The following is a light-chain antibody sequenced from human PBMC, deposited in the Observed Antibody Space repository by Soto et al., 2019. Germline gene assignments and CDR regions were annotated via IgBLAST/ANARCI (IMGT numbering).Light chain of an antibody. J-gene: IGLJ1*01. CDR3: SSYTSSSTLGV. Sequence: QSALTQPVSVSGSPGQSITISCTGTSSDVGGYNYVSWYQQHPGKAPKLMIYEVSNRPSGVSNRFSGSKSGNTASLTISGLHAEDEADYYCSSYTSSSTLGVFGTGTKVTVL. V-gene: IGLV2-14*01. CDR2: EVS. CDR1: SSDVGGYNY.